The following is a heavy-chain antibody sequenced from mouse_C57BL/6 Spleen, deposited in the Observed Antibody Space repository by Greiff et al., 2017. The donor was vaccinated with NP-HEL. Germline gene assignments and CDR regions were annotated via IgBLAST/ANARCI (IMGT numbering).Heavy chain of an antibody. V-gene: IGHV2-6-1*01. J-gene: IGHJ4*01. CDR2: IWSDGST. Sequence: VKLVESGPGLVAPSQSLSITCTVSGFSLTSYGVHWVRQPPGKGLEWLVVIWSDGSTTYNSALKSRLSISKDNCKSQVFLKMNSLQTDDTAMYYCARHQELRRYYAMDYWGQGTSVTVSS. CDR3: ARHQELRRYYAMDY. D-gene: IGHD4-1*01. CDR1: GFSLTSYG.